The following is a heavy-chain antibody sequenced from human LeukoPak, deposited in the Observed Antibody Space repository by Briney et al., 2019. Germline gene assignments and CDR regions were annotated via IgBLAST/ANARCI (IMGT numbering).Heavy chain of an antibody. CDR3: ARDLKHIVVVTATNYFDY. D-gene: IGHD2-21*02. V-gene: IGHV1-18*01. CDR1: GFTFSIYA. J-gene: IGHJ4*02. Sequence: GGSLRLSCAASGFTFSIYAMSWVRQAPGKGLEWMGWISAYNGNTNYAQRLQGRVTMTTDTSTSTAYMELRSLRSDDTAVYYCARDLKHIVVVTATNYFDYWGQGTLVTVSS. CDR2: ISAYNGNT.